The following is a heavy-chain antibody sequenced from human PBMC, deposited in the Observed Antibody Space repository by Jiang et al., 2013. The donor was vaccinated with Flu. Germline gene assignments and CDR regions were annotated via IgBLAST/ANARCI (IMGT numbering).Heavy chain of an antibody. CDR2: IYYSGKT. J-gene: IGHJ4*02. D-gene: IGHD6-6*01. CDR3: AREHSSSSDY. Sequence: GLVKPSETLSLTCTVSSGSISSSDHHWGWVRQPPGKGLEWIGSIYYSGKTYYKPSLRSRVTISIDTRKNQFFLKLSSVTAADTAVYYCAREHSSSSDYWGQGILVTVSS. V-gene: IGHV4-39*07. CDR1: SGSISSSDHH.